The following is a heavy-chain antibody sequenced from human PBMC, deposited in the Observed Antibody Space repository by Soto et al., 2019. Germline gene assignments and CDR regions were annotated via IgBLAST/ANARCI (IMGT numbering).Heavy chain of an antibody. CDR3: ARRQIPPPTRGAANARGGMDV. V-gene: IGHV3-33*01. D-gene: IGHD6-13*01. CDR1: GFTFNNYG. J-gene: IGHJ6*02. CDR2: IWNDGSNN. Sequence: QVQLVESGGGVVQPGRSLRLSCAASGFTFNNYGMHWVRQAPGKGLEWLAVIWNDGSNNYYANSVKGRFTISRDNSKNTLYLQMSSLRAEDTAVYSCARRQIPPPTRGAANARGGMDVWGQGTTVTVSS.